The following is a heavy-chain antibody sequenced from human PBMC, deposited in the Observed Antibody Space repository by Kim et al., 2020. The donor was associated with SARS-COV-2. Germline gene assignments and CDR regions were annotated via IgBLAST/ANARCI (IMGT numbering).Heavy chain of an antibody. D-gene: IGHD3-10*01. V-gene: IGHV3-33*01. CDR3: ARSSYYYYGMDV. J-gene: IGHJ6*02. Sequence: YYADSVKGRFTISRENSKNTLYLQMNSLRAEDTAVYYCARSSYYYYGMDVWGQGTTVTVSS.